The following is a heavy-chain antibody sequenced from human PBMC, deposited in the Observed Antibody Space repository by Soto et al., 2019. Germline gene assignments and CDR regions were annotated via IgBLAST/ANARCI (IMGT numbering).Heavy chain of an antibody. CDR3: ATYHVDADY. Sequence: QVQLVQSGAEVKKPGASVKVSCKTSGYTFTSSGISWVRQAPGQVLEWMGWISSYNGRTNYAQNLQRRVTMTTDTSTSTAYMEVRSLKSDDTAVYYCATYHVDADYWGQGTLVTVSS. CDR1: GYTFTSSG. D-gene: IGHD5-18*01. J-gene: IGHJ4*02. CDR2: ISSYNGRT. V-gene: IGHV1-18*01.